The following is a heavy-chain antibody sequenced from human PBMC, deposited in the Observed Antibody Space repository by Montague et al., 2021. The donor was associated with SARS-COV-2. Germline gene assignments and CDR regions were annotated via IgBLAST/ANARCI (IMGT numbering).Heavy chain of an antibody. CDR1: SGSISSYY. CDR3: ARGAGYSSSWYLAFEI. CDR2: IYYSGSI. Sequence: SETLSLTCTVSSGSISSYYWSWIRQPPGKGLEWIGYIYYSGSINYNPSLKSRVTISVDTSKNQFSLKLSSVTAADTAVYYCARGAGYSSSWYLAFEIRGQGTMVTVSS. J-gene: IGHJ3*02. D-gene: IGHD6-13*01. V-gene: IGHV4-59*01.